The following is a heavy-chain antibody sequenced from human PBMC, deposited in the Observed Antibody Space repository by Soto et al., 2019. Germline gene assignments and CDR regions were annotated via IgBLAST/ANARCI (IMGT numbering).Heavy chain of an antibody. CDR2: INAGNGNT. Sequence: ASVKVSCKASGYTFTSYAMHWVRQAPGQRLEWMGWINAGNGNTKYSQKFQGRVTITADKSTSTAYMELSSLRSEDTAVYYCARASIAAELGGFDYWGQGTLVTVSS. CDR1: GYTFTSYA. J-gene: IGHJ4*02. CDR3: ARASIAAELGGFDY. V-gene: IGHV1-3*01. D-gene: IGHD6-13*01.